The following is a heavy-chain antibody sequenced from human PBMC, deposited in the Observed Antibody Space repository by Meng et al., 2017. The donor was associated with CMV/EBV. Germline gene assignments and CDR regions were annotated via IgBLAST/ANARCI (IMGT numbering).Heavy chain of an antibody. CDR3: ARDNRRGGVDY. CDR2: IYYSGST. D-gene: IGHD3-3*01. V-gene: IGHV4-30-4*08. Sequence: VRRQESGPGLVKPSLTLALTCTGSGGSISSGDYYWSWIRHPPGKGLEWIGYIYYSGSTYYNPSLKSRVTISVDTSKNQFSLKLSSVTAADTAVYYCARDNRRGGVDYWGQGTLVTVSS. J-gene: IGHJ4*02. CDR1: GGSISSGDYY.